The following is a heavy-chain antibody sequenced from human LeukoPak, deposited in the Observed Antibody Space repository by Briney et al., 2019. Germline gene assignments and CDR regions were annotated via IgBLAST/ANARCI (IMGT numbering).Heavy chain of an antibody. V-gene: IGHV5-51*01. J-gene: IGHJ4*02. CDR2: IRPGNSET. D-gene: IGHD5-24*01. CDR3: ARQADGDKPRDY. CDR1: GYRFTSYW. Sequence: GESLKISCKGSGYRFTSYWIGWVRQMPGKGLEWMGIIRPGNSETRYSPSFQGQVTFSVNKSITTAYLQCSSLKASDTAIYYCARQADGDKPRDYWGQGTLVTVSS.